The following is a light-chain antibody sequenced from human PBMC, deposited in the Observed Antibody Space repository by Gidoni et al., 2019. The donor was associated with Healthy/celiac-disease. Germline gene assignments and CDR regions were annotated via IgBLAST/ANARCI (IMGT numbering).Light chain of an antibody. CDR2: GAS. Sequence: EIVMTQSPATLSVYPGERATLSCRASQSVSSNLAWYQQKPGQAPRLLIYGASTRVTGIPARFSGSGSGTEFTLTISSLQSEDFAVYYCQQYNNWPPFTFGPGTKVDIK. V-gene: IGKV3-15*01. CDR1: QSVSSN. J-gene: IGKJ3*01. CDR3: QQYNNWPPFT.